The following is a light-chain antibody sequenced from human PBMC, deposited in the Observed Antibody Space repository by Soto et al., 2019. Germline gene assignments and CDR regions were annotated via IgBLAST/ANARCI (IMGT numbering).Light chain of an antibody. CDR1: QSVSSSY. V-gene: IGKV3-20*01. J-gene: IGKJ4*01. CDR3: QQYGSSPLT. CDR2: GAS. Sequence: EIELTQSPGTLSLSPGERATLSCRASQSVSSSYLAWYQKKPGPAPRLLIYGASSRATGIPDRCSGSGSVTDFTLTISRLEPEDFAVYYCQQYGSSPLTFGGGTKVEIK.